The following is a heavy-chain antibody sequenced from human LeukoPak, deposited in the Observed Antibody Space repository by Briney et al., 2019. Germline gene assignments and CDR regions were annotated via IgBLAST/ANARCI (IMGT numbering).Heavy chain of an antibody. D-gene: IGHD3-3*01. CDR3: VRDIHRYYADY. CDR2: VKQDGREK. V-gene: IGHV3-7*01. Sequence: GGSLRLSCAASGFIFSSYWMSWVRQAPGKGLEGVANVKQDGREKYYVDSVKGRFTISRDNAKRSLYLQMNSLSAEDTPVYYCVRDIHRYYADYWGQGTLVTVSS. CDR1: GFIFSSYW. J-gene: IGHJ4*02.